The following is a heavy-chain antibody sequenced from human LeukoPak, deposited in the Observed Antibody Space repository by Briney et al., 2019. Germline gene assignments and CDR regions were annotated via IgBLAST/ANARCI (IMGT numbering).Heavy chain of an antibody. CDR3: AGAVSTGWYFDY. Sequence: SETLSLTCTVSGGTISRGSYYWSWIRQPAGKGLEWIGYIYTSGSTNFNPSLKSRVTISVDTSKNQFSLNLSSVTAADTAVYYCAGAVSTGWYFDYWGQGTPVTVSS. D-gene: IGHD6-25*01. CDR2: IYTSGST. V-gene: IGHV4-61*09. CDR1: GGTISRGSYY. J-gene: IGHJ4*02.